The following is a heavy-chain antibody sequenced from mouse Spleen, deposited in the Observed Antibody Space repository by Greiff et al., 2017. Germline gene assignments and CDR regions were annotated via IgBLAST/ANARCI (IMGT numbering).Heavy chain of an antibody. Sequence: EVQRVESGGGLVKPGGSLKLSCAASGFTFSDYGMHWVRQAPEKGLEWVAYISSGSSAIYYADTVKGRVTISRDNAKNTRFLQMTSLRSEDTAMYYCARERDYLDYWGQGTTLTVSS. CDR1: GFTFSDYG. V-gene: IGHV5-17*01. CDR3: ARERDYLDY. CDR2: ISSGSSAI. J-gene: IGHJ2*01.